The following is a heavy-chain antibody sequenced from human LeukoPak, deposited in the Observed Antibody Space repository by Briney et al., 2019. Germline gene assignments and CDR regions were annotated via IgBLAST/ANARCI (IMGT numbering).Heavy chain of an antibody. CDR3: AKETTVTTNFDY. D-gene: IGHD4-17*01. CDR2: ISGSGGST. V-gene: IGHV3-23*01. CDR1: GFTFTDYF. J-gene: IGHJ4*02. Sequence: GGSLRLSCVASGFTFTDYFMSWVRQAPGKGLEWVSAISGSGGSTYYADSVKGRFTISRDNSKNTLYLQMNSLRAEDTAVYYCAKETTVTTNFDYWGQGTLVTVSS.